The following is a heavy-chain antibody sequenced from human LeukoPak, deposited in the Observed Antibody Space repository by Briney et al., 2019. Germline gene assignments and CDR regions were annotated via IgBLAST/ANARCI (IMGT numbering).Heavy chain of an antibody. CDR2: ISPSSHYI. V-gene: IGHV3-21*04. CDR3: ARWATHYDILTGYTDNDY. J-gene: IGHJ4*02. Sequence: GGSLRLSCAGSGFTFSNYSINWVRQAPGKGLEWVSSISPSSHYIYYADSVKGRFTISRDNAKNSLCLQMNSLRAEDTAVYYCARWATHYDILTGYTDNDYWGQGTLVTVSS. D-gene: IGHD3-9*01. CDR1: GFTFSNYS.